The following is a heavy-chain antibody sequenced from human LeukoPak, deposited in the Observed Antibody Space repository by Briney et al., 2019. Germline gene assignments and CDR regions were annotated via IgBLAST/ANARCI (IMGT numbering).Heavy chain of an antibody. V-gene: IGHV3-7*01. CDR2: IKQDGSEK. CDR1: GFTFSTFW. CDR3: AREGSSSTPPFDY. Sequence: GGSLRLSCAASGFTFSTFWMSWVRQAPGKGLEWVANIKQDGSEKYYVDSVKGRFIISRDTAKNSLYLQMNSLRAEDTAVYYCAREGSSSTPPFDYWGQGTLVTVSS. J-gene: IGHJ4*02. D-gene: IGHD6-6*01.